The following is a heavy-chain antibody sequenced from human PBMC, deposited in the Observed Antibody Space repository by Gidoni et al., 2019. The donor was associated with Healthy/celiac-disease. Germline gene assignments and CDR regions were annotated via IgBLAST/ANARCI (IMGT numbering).Heavy chain of an antibody. CDR2: ISVSGGST. CDR3: AKGRGYSGYDTVDY. D-gene: IGHD5-12*01. CDR1: GFTFRSYA. V-gene: IGHV3-23*01. J-gene: IGHJ4*02. Sequence: EVQLLESGGGLVQPGGSLRLSCAASGFTFRSYAMSWVRQAPGKGLEWVSAISVSGGSTYYADSGKGRFTISRDNSKNTLYLQMNSMRAEDTAVYYCAKGRGYSGYDTVDYWGQGTLVTVSS.